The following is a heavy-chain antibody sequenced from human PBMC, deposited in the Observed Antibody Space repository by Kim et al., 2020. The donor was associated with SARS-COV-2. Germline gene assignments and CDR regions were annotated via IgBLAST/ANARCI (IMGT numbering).Heavy chain of an antibody. J-gene: IGHJ4*02. V-gene: IGHV3-11*01. CDR3: ARVSDSWSVR. D-gene: IGHD2-15*01. Sequence: IYYADSVKGRVTTSRDNAMNSLYLQMNSLRVEDTAVYYCARVSDSWSVRWGQGTLVTVSS. CDR2: I.